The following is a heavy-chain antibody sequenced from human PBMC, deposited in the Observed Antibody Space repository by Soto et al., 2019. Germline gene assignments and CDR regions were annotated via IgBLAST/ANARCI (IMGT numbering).Heavy chain of an antibody. CDR2: ISAYNGNT. Sequence: GASVKVSFKASGYTFTSYGISWLRQAPGQGLEWMGWISAYNGNTNYAQKLQGRVTMTTDTSTSTAYMELRSLRSDDTAVYYCATAVAATSRYYYYGMDVWGQGTTVTVSS. J-gene: IGHJ6*02. CDR3: ATAVAATSRYYYYGMDV. D-gene: IGHD6-19*01. V-gene: IGHV1-18*04. CDR1: GYTFTSYG.